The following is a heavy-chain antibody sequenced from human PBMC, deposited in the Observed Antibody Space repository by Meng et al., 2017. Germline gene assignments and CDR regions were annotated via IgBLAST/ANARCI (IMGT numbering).Heavy chain of an antibody. Sequence: SETLSLTCTVSGGSISSGGYYWSWIRQHPGKGLEWTGYIYYSGSTYYNPSLKSLVTISVDTSKNQFSLKLSSVTAADTAVYSCARQFTGGGYCSGGSCYWGWFDPWGQGTLVTVSS. CDR3: ARQFTGGGYCSGGSCYWGWFDP. J-gene: IGHJ5*02. V-gene: IGHV4-31*01. CDR2: IYYSGST. D-gene: IGHD2-15*01. CDR1: GGSISSGGYY.